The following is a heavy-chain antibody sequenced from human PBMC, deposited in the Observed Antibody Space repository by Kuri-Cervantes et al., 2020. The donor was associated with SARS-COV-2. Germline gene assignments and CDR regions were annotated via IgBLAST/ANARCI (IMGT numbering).Heavy chain of an antibody. CDR1: GFTFSSYG. CDR3: ALEIMSFFGMDV. J-gene: IGHJ6*02. D-gene: IGHD2-8*01. Sequence: GESLKISCAASGFTFSSYGMHWVRQAPGKGLEWVAVISYDGSNKYYADSVKGRFTISRDNSKKMLYLQMKSLRAEDTATYYCALEIMSFFGMDVWGQGTTVTVSS. CDR2: ISYDGSNK. V-gene: IGHV3-30*03.